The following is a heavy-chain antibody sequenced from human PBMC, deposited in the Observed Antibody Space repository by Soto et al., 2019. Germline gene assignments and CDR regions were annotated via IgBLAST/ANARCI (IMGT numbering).Heavy chain of an antibody. V-gene: IGHV4-38-2*01. CDR3: ARVGPYCGGDCYSPPP. Sequence: SETLSLTCAFSCYSIMNGCYWGWIRQPPGKGLEWIGTIYHSGSTYYNPSLKSRVTISVDASENHFSLKLSSVTAADTAVYYCARVGPYCGGDCYSPPPWGQGTLVTVSS. CDR2: IYHSGST. D-gene: IGHD2-21*02. J-gene: IGHJ5*02. CDR1: CYSIMNGCY.